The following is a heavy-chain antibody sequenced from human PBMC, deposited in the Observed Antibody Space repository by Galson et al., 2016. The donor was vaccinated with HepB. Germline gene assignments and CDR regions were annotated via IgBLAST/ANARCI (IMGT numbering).Heavy chain of an antibody. J-gene: IGHJ1*01. V-gene: IGHV3-23*01. CDR2: ISGSDGTT. D-gene: IGHD2-15*01. CDR3: AKGAYSLPENFQH. CDR1: GFTFSSYA. Sequence: SLRLSCAASGFTFSSYAMNWVRQPPGKGLEWVSSISGSDGTTYYADSLKGRFTISRDNSKSTLYLQMNGLRAEDTAVYYCAKGAYSLPENFQHWGQGTLVTVSS.